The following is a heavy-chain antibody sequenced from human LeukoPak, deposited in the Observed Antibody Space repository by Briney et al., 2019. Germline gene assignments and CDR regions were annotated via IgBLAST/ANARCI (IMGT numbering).Heavy chain of an antibody. Sequence: ASVKVSCKASGYTFTSYGISWVRQAPGQGLEWMGWISAYNGNTNYAQKLQGRVTMTTDTSTSTAYMELRSLRSDDTAVYYCARDHSGWYRGAEYFQHWGQGTLVTVSS. D-gene: IGHD6-19*01. V-gene: IGHV1-18*01. CDR2: ISAYNGNT. J-gene: IGHJ1*01. CDR3: ARDHSGWYRGAEYFQH. CDR1: GYTFTSYG.